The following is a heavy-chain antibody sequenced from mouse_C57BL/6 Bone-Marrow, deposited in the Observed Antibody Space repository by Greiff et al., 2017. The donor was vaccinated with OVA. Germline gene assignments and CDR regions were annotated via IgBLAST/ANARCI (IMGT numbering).Heavy chain of an antibody. D-gene: IGHD1-1*01. CDR1: GYSITSGYY. CDR2: ISYDGSN. V-gene: IGHV3-6*01. CDR3: AREDYGSSWGYFDV. J-gene: IGHJ1*03. Sequence: ESGPGLVKPSQSLSLTCSVTGYSITSGYYWNWIRQFPGNKLEWMGYISYDGSNNYNPSLKNRISITRDTSKNQFFLKLNSVTTEDTATYYCAREDYGSSWGYFDVWGTGTTVTVSS.